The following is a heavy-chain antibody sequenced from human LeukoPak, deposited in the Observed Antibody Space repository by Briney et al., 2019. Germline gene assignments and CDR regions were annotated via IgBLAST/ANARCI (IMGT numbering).Heavy chain of an antibody. Sequence: TGGSLRRSCAASGFTFDDYGMSWLRQAPGKGLEWVSGINWNGGSTGYADSVKGRFTISRDNAKNSLYLQMNSLRAEDTAVYYCARAKYYDFWSGYYTGVHYFVSWGQGTLVTVSS. V-gene: IGHV3-20*04. CDR1: GFTFDDYG. J-gene: IGHJ4*02. CDR2: INWNGGST. D-gene: IGHD3-3*01. CDR3: ARAKYYDFWSGYYTGVHYFVS.